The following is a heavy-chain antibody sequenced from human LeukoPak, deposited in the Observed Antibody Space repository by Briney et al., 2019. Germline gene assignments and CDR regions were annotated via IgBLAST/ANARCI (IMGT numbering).Heavy chain of an antibody. V-gene: IGHV3-11*04. Sequence: AGGSLRLSCAASGFTFSDYYMSWIRQAPGKGLEWVSYISSSGSTIYYADSVKGRFTISRDNAKSSLYLQMNSLRAEDTAVYYCATEYASGRNYYYYMDVWGKGTTVTVSS. CDR3: ATEYASGRNYYYYMDV. D-gene: IGHD3-10*01. J-gene: IGHJ6*03. CDR2: ISSSGSTI. CDR1: GFTFSDYY.